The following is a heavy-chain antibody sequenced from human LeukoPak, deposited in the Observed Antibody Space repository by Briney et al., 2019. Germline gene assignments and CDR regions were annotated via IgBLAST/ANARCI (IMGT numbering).Heavy chain of an antibody. CDR1: GFTISNLG. D-gene: IGHD4-17*01. Sequence: GGSLILSCAAAGFTISNLGMTWVRQAPGRVLEWVSGISGSGGRTDYADSVKGRFTISRDNSKNTLYLQINTLRGEDTAVYYCAKGHGDYTGNYFDHWGQGTLLTVSS. V-gene: IGHV3-23*01. CDR2: ISGSGGRT. J-gene: IGHJ4*02. CDR3: AKGHGDYTGNYFDH.